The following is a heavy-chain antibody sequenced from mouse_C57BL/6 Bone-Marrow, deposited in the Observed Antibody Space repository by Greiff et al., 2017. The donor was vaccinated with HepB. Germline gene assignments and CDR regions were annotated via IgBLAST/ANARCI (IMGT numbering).Heavy chain of an antibody. V-gene: IGHV1-59*01. CDR3: ARAVLTY. CDR2: IDPSDSYT. CDR1: GYTFTSYW. Sequence: QVQLKQPGAELVRPGTSVKLSCKASGYTFTSYWMHWVKQRPGQGLEWIGVIDPSDSYTNYNQKLKGKATLTVDTSSSTAYMQLSSLTSEDSAVYYCARAVLTYWGQGTLVTVSA. J-gene: IGHJ3*01.